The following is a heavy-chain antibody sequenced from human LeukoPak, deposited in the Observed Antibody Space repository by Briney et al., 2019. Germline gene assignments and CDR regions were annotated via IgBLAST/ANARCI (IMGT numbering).Heavy chain of an antibody. J-gene: IGHJ4*02. CDR1: GFTFSDYY. CDR3: AGAIAAAPGAY. D-gene: IGHD6-13*01. Sequence: GGSLRLSCAASGFTFSDYYMSWMRQAPGKGLEWVSQISSSGSTIHYADSVKGRFTISRDNAKKSLYLQMNSLRGEDTAVYYCAGAIAAAPGAYWSQGTLVTVSS. CDR2: ISSSGSTI. V-gene: IGHV3-11*04.